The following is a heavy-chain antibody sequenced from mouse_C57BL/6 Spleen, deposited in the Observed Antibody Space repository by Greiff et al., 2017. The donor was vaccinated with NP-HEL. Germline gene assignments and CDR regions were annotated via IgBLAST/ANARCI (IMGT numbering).Heavy chain of an antibody. V-gene: IGHV1-81*01. CDR1: GYTFTSYG. Sequence: VQPQQSGAELARPGASVKLSCKASGYTFTSYGISWVKQRTGQGLEWIGEIYPRSGNTYYNEKFKGKATLTADKSSSTAYMELRSLTSEDSAVYFCARNYYYGSSGYYFDYWGQGTTLTVSS. D-gene: IGHD1-1*01. CDR3: ARNYYYGSSGYYFDY. J-gene: IGHJ2*01. CDR2: IYPRSGNT.